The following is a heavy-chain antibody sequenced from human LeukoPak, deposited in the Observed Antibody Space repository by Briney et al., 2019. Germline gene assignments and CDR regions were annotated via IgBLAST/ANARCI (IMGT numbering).Heavy chain of an antibody. Sequence: GESLQISCKGSGYSFTSYWIGWVRQLPGKGLEWMGIIYPGDSDTRYSPSFQGQVTISADKSISTAYLQWSSLKASDTAMYYCARHSYRYYDSSGYYPIAFDYWGQGTLVTVSS. D-gene: IGHD3-22*01. CDR3: ARHSYRYYDSSGYYPIAFDY. J-gene: IGHJ4*02. V-gene: IGHV5-51*01. CDR1: GYSFTSYW. CDR2: IYPGDSDT.